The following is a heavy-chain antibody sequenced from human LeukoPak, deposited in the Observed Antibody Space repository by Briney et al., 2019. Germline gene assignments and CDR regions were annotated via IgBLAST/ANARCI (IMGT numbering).Heavy chain of an antibody. CDR2: INPNSGGT. CDR1: GYTFTGYY. D-gene: IGHD1-26*01. Sequence: ASVKVSCKASGYTFTGYYMHWVRQAPGQGLEWMGWINPNSGGTNYAQKFQGRVTMTRDTSISTAYMELSRLRSDDTAVYYCASRPSGVGATTNWFDPWGQGTLVTVSS. CDR3: ASRPSGVGATTNWFDP. J-gene: IGHJ5*02. V-gene: IGHV1-2*02.